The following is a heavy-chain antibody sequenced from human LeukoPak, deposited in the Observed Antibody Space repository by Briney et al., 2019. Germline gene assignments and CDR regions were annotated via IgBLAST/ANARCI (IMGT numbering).Heavy chain of an antibody. J-gene: IGHJ4*02. Sequence: PGRSLRLSCAASGFTFSRHGMHWVRQAPGKGLEWVAIISNDGSRKYYAHSVEGRFTICRDNSKNTLYLQMDSLRAEDTAVYYCARDRAWNYFDYWGQGTLVTVSS. CDR1: GFTFSRHG. CDR3: ARDRAWNYFDY. V-gene: IGHV3-30*03. D-gene: IGHD3-3*01. CDR2: ISNDGSRK.